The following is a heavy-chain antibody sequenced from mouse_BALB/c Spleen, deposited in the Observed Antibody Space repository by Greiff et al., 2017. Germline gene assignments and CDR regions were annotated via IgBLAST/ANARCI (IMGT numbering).Heavy chain of an antibody. D-gene: IGHD2-14*01. CDR2: IYPGGGYT. Sequence: VKLMESGAELVRPGTSVKISCKASGYTFTNYWLGWVKQRPGHGLEWIGDIYPGGGYTNYNEKFKGKATLTADTSSSTAYMQLSSLTSEDSAVYFCARGMYDWFAYWGQGTLVTVSA. V-gene: IGHV1-63*02. J-gene: IGHJ3*01. CDR3: ARGMYDWFAY. CDR1: GYTFTNYW.